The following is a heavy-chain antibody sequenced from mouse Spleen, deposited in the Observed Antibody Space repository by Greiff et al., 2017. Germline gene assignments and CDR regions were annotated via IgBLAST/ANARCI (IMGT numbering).Heavy chain of an antibody. CDR2: IWRGGST. J-gene: IGHJ4*01. D-gene: IGHD1-1*01. V-gene: IGHV2-5*01. CDR1: GFSLTSYG. Sequence: VQLQQSGPGLVQPSQSLSITCTVSGFSLTSYGVHWVRQSPGKGLEWLGVIWRGGSTDYNAAFMSRLSITKDNSKSQVFFKMNSLQADDTAIYYCANHYYGSSYEGAMDYWGQGTSVTVSS. CDR3: ANHYYGSSYEGAMDY.